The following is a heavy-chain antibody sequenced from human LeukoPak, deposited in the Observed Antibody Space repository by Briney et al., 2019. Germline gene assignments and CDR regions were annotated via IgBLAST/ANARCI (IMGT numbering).Heavy chain of an antibody. CDR3: ATVFDDP. CDR2: IAPEGTT. Sequence: GGSLRLSCAGSRFVLSNSWIHWVRQPPGKGLVWVSRIAPEGTTSYADFVKGRFTISRDNTKNTVYLQMNSLRAKDTAVYYCATVFDDPWGQGTLVTVSS. CDR1: RFVLSNSW. V-gene: IGHV3-74*01. D-gene: IGHD5/OR15-5a*01. J-gene: IGHJ5*02.